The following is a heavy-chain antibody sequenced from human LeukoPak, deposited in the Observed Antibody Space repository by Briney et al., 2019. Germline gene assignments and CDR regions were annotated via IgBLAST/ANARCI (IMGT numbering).Heavy chain of an antibody. V-gene: IGHV1-69*05. CDR1: GGTFSSYA. D-gene: IGHD6-6*01. Sequence: ASVKVSCKASGGTFSSYAISWVRQAPGQGLEWMGGIIPIFGTANYAQKFRGRVTITTDESTSTAYMELSSLRSEDTAVYYCARSYSSSNYFDYWGQGTLVTVSS. J-gene: IGHJ4*02. CDR2: IIPIFGTA. CDR3: ARSYSSSNYFDY.